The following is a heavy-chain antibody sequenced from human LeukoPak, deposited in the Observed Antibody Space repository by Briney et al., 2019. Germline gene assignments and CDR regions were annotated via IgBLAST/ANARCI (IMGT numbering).Heavy chain of an antibody. D-gene: IGHD4-17*01. CDR1: GYTFTGYY. CDR3: ARSDSDDYGDYFDY. V-gene: IGHV1-2*02. J-gene: IGHJ4*02. Sequence: ASVKVSCKASGYTFTGYYMHWVRQAPGQGLEWMGWINPNSGGTNYAPKFQGRVTMTRDTSISTAYMELSRLRSDDTAVYYCARSDSDDYGDYFDYWGQGTLVTVSS. CDR2: INPNSGGT.